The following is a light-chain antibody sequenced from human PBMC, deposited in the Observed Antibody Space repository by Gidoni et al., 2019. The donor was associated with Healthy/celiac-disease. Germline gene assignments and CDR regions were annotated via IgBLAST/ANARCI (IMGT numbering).Light chain of an antibody. Sequence: DLHMPPYPSTLSASVGDIVTITCRSSQSSSIWFAWSQQKAGKAPTLLIYDACSLESGVPSRFSGSGARTEYTLTSSSLHPDDFTTYYCQQYNSYPYTFGQXTKLEIK. V-gene: IGKV1-5*01. CDR2: DAC. J-gene: IGKJ2*01. CDR1: QSSSIW. CDR3: QQYNSYPYT.